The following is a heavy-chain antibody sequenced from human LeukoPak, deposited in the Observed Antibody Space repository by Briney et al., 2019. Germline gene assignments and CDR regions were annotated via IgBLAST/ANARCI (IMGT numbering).Heavy chain of an antibody. V-gene: IGHV3-23*01. CDR3: AKGNGYSYGGYYFDY. Sequence: GGSLRLSCAASGFTFSSYAMGWVRQAPGKGLEWVSAITASGGNTYYADSVKGRFTISRDNSKNTLYLQVNSLRAEDTAVYYCAKGNGYSYGGYYFDYWGQGTRVTVSS. CDR2: ITASGGNT. CDR1: GFTFSSYA. J-gene: IGHJ4*02. D-gene: IGHD5-18*01.